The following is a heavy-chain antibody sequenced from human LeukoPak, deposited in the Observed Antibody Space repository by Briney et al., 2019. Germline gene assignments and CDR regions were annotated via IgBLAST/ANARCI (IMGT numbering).Heavy chain of an antibody. CDR2: INSNSGGT. V-gene: IGHV1-2*06. Sequence: ASVKVSCKASGYTFTVYFMHWVRQAPGQGLEWMGRINSNSGGTNYAQKFQGRVTMTRDTSISTAYMERSRLRSDDTAVYYCARDPGSGYYYDYWGQGTLVTVSS. D-gene: IGHD3-22*01. J-gene: IGHJ4*02. CDR1: GYTFTVYF. CDR3: ARDPGSGYYYDY.